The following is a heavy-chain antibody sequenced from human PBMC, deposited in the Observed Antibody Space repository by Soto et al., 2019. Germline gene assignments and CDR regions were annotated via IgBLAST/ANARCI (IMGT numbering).Heavy chain of an antibody. CDR3: ARTQSLYYYGSGSYLIDAFDI. Sequence: GESLKISCKGSGYSFTSYWIGWVRQMPGKGLEWMGIIYPGDSDTRYSPSFQGQVTISADKSISTAYLQWSSLKASDTAMYYCARTQSLYYYGSGSYLIDAFDIWGQGTMVTVSS. CDR1: GYSFTSYW. CDR2: IYPGDSDT. J-gene: IGHJ3*02. V-gene: IGHV5-51*01. D-gene: IGHD3-10*01.